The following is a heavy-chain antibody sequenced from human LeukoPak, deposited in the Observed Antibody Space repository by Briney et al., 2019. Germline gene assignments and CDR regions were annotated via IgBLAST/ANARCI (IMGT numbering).Heavy chain of an antibody. CDR1: GGSISSYY. CDR3: ARVGCSSTSCSNNWFDP. Sequence: SETLSLTCTVSGGSISSYYWSWIRQPPGKGLEWIGYIYYSGSTIYNPSLKSRVTISVDTSKNQFSLKLSSVTAADTAVYYCARVGCSSTSCSNNWFDPWGQGTLVTVSS. V-gene: IGHV4-59*01. J-gene: IGHJ5*02. D-gene: IGHD2-2*01. CDR2: IYYSGST.